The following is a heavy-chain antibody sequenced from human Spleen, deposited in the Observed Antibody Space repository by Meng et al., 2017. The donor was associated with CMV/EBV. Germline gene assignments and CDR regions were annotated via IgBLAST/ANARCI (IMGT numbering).Heavy chain of an antibody. CDR1: GGSISSNSYY. CDR2: IRYSGST. J-gene: IGHJ4*02. CDR3: AREVALHLWHDF. D-gene: IGHD5-18*01. Sequence: GSLRLSCTVSGGSISSNSYYWGWIRQPPGKGLEWIGSIRYSGSTYYNPSLKSRVTISVDTSKNQFSLRLTSVTAADTAVYYCAREVALHLWHDFWGQGTLVTVSS. V-gene: IGHV4-39*07.